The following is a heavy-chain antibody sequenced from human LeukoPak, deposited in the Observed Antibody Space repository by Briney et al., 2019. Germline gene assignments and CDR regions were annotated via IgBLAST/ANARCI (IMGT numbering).Heavy chain of an antibody. CDR3: ARDRGSGWYGDLGY. J-gene: IGHJ4*02. CDR2: IDNSGTNI. D-gene: IGHD6-19*01. Sequence: NPGGSLRLSCGASGFTFSSFSMNLVRQAPGKGLEWVSSIDNSGTNIYYADSLKGRFTISRDNAKNSLYLEMNSLRAEDTAVYYCARDRGSGWYGDLGYWGQGTLVTVSS. V-gene: IGHV3-21*06. CDR1: GFTFSSFS.